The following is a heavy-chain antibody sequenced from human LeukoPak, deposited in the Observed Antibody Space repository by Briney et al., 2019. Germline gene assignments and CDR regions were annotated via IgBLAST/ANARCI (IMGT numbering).Heavy chain of an antibody. J-gene: IGHJ4*02. CDR2: IIPIFGTA. V-gene: IGHV1-69*06. CDR1: GGTLNSYA. CDR3: AKLVAATYYDILTEPQNFDY. Sequence: SVKVSCKAPGGTLNSYAISWVRQAPGQGLEWMGGIIPIFGTANYAQRFQGRVTITADKSTSTVYMELRGLRSEDTAVYYCAKLVAATYYDILTEPQNFDYWGQGTLVTVSS. D-gene: IGHD3-9*01.